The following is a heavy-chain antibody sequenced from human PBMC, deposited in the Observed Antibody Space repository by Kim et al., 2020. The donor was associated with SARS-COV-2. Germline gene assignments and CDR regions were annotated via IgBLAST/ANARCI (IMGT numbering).Heavy chain of an antibody. CDR3: ARDQGDCSGGSCYFSPRVQTVRYYGMDV. CDR2: IWYDGSNK. V-gene: IGHV3-33*01. CDR1: GFTFSSYG. D-gene: IGHD2-15*01. J-gene: IGHJ6*02. Sequence: GGSLRLSCAASGFTFSSYGMHWVRQAPGKGLEWVAVIWYDGSNKYYADSVKGRFTISRDNSKNTLYLQMNSLRAEDTAVYYCARDQGDCSGGSCYFSPRVQTVRYYGMDVWGQGTTVTVSS.